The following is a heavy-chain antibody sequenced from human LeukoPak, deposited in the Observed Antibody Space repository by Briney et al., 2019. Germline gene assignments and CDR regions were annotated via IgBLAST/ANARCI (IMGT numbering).Heavy chain of an antibody. CDR1: GYTFTGYY. CDR3: ARGVGDYAWYFDL. V-gene: IGHV1-2*02. Sequence: ASVKVSCKASGYTFTGYYMHWVRQAPGQGLEWMGWINPNSGGTNYAQKFQGRVTMTRDTSISTAYMELSRLRSDDTAVYYCARGVGDYAWYFDLWGRGTLVTVSS. J-gene: IGHJ2*01. CDR2: INPNSGGT. D-gene: IGHD4-17*01.